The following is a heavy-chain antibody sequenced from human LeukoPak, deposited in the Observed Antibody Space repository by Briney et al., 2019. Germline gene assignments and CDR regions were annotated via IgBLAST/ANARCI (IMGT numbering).Heavy chain of an antibody. V-gene: IGHV3-23*01. CDR3: AKDGWNLAHGS. CDR1: GFTFSSYS. D-gene: IGHD1-1*01. CDR2: ISGSGGST. Sequence: QPGGSLRLSCEASGFTFSSYSLTWVRQAPGKGLEWVSAISGSGGSTYYADSVKGRFTISRDNSKNTLYLQMNSLRAEDTAVYYCAKDGWNLAHGSWGQGTLVTVSS. J-gene: IGHJ5*02.